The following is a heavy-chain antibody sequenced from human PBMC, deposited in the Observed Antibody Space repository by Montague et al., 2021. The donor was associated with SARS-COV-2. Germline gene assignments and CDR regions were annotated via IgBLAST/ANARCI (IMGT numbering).Heavy chain of an antibody. CDR2: IYYRGGT. CDR3: ATQEDPSGWIPGPFDF. V-gene: IGHV4-39*01. Sequence: SETLSLTCTVSGGSISSSSYYWAWIRQPPGKGLEWIGSIYYRGGTYYNPSLKSRVFISVDTSENQLSLTLTSVTAADTAVYYCATQEDPSGWIPGPFDFWGQGTLLSVSS. D-gene: IGHD6-19*01. J-gene: IGHJ4*02. CDR1: GGSISSSSYY.